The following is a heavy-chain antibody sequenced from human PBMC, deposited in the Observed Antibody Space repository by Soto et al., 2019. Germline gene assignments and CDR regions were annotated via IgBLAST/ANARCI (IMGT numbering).Heavy chain of an antibody. CDR3: ATLPPRIVVVVLPIPS. Sequence: QVQLQQSGPRLARPSGTLSLTCVVSGGSISSTNWWTWVRQTPGKGLEWIGEVYHTGSTKYNPSHKHRLTMSLDKSNNHFSLNLKSVTAADTAVYYCATLPPRIVVVVLPIPSWGQGTLVTVSS. CDR2: VYHTGST. J-gene: IGHJ4*02. V-gene: IGHV4-4*02. D-gene: IGHD2-15*01. CDR1: GGSISSTNW.